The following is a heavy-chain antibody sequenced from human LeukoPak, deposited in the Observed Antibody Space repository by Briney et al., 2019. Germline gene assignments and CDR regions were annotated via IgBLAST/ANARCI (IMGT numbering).Heavy chain of an antibody. V-gene: IGHV3-23*01. CDR2: ISGSGGST. D-gene: IGHD3-10*01. J-gene: IGHJ3*02. CDR3: ANHPSPAGDAFDI. Sequence: GGSLRLSCAASGFTFSSYAMSWVRQAPGKGLEWVSAISGSGGSTYYADSVKGRFTVSRDNSKNTLYLQMNSLRAEDTAVYYCANHPSPAGDAFDIWGQGTMVTVSS. CDR1: GFTFSSYA.